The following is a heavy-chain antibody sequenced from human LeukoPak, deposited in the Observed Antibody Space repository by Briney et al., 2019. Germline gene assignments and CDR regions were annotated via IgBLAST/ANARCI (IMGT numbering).Heavy chain of an antibody. V-gene: IGHV1-69*13. CDR3: AREQQWSYYFDY. J-gene: IGHJ4*02. Sequence: GASVKVSCKASGGTFSSYAISWVRQAPGQGLEWMGGIIPIFGTANYAQKFQGRVTITADESTSTAYMELSSLRSEDTAVYYCAREQQWSYYFDYWGQGTLVTVSS. CDR2: IIPIFGTA. CDR1: GGTFSSYA. D-gene: IGHD6-19*01.